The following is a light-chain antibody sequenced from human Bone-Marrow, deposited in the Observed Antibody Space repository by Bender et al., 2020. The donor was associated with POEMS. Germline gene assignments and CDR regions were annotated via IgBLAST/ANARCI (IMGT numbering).Light chain of an antibody. CDR2: SNY. Sequence: QSALTQPPSASGSPGQRVTISCSGGDSNIGSNYVHWYQHLPGSAPRLVVYSNYQRPSGVPARFSGSKSGTSASLAISGLQSEDEADYYCAAWDDNLFWVFGGGTKVIVL. V-gene: IGLV1-44*01. CDR1: DSNIGSNY. J-gene: IGLJ3*02. CDR3: AAWDDNLFWV.